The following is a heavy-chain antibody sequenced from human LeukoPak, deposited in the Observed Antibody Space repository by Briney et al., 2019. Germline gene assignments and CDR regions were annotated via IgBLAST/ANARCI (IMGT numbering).Heavy chain of an antibody. CDR1: GXSISSSSYY. CDR2: IYYSGST. Sequence: SETLSLTCTVSGXSISSSSYYWGWIRQPPGKGLEWIGSIYYSGSTYYNPSLKSRVTISVDTSKNQFSLKLSSVTAADTAVYYCARPTPTMIVEKWGQGTLVTVSS. CDR3: ARPTPTMIVEK. D-gene: IGHD3-22*01. V-gene: IGHV4-39*01. J-gene: IGHJ4*02.